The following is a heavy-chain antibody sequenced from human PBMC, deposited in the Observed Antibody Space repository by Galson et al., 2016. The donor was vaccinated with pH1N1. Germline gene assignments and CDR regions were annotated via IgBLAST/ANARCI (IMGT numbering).Heavy chain of an antibody. CDR2: INGEGYKP. D-gene: IGHD1-14*01. CDR3: AKRWYNSGPYHYFDY. CDR1: GFTFDNYG. V-gene: IGHV3-23*01. Sequence: SMRLSCAASGFTFDNYGMCWVRQSPGKGLEWAATINGEGYKPFYADSVRGRFTISRENPKNTVYQQMNSRRVEDTAVYYCAKRWYNSGPYHYFDYWGQGILVTVSS. J-gene: IGHJ4*02.